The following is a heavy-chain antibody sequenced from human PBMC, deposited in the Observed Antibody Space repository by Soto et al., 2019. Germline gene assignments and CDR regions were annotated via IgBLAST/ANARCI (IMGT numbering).Heavy chain of an antibody. D-gene: IGHD2-8*02. CDR3: ARDKITGLFDY. V-gene: IGHV4-34*01. Sequence: SETLSLTCAVYGGSFSAYDWTWIRQPPGTGLEGIGEINHSGSTNYNPSLKSRVNISVDTSKNQFSLKLTSVTAADTAVYYCARDKITGLFDYWGQGTLVTVSS. CDR2: INHSGST. CDR1: GGSFSAYD. J-gene: IGHJ4*02.